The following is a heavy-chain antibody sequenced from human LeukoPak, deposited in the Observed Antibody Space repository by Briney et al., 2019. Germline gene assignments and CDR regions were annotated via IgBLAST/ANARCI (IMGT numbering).Heavy chain of an antibody. V-gene: IGHV3-66*02. D-gene: IGHD1-26*01. CDR2: IYSGGNT. J-gene: IGHJ4*02. CDR1: GFIVSRNY. CDR3: ARSWDARLNFDY. Sequence: GGSLRLSCAASGFIVSRNYMNWVRQSPAKGLEWVSVIYSGGNTYYADSVKGRFTISRDNSKNTVNLQMNDLRAEDTAVYYCARSWDARLNFDYWGQGTLVTVSS.